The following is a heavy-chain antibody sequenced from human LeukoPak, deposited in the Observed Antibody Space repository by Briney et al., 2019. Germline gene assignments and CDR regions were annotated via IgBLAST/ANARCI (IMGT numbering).Heavy chain of an antibody. J-gene: IGHJ4*02. CDR2: IIPIFGTA. D-gene: IGHD6-19*01. V-gene: IGHV1-69*13. CDR1: GGTFSGYA. Sequence: SVKVSCKASGGTFSGYAISWVQQAPGQGLEWMGGIIPIFGTANYAQKFQGRVTITADESTSTAYMELSSLRSEDTAVYYCARLRDCSGWYNQYYFDYWGQGTLVTVSS. CDR3: ARLRDCSGWYNQYYFDY.